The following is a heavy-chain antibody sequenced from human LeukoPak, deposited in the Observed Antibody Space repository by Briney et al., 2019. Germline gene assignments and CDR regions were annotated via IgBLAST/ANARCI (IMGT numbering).Heavy chain of an antibody. J-gene: IGHJ6*03. V-gene: IGHV4-34*01. D-gene: IGHD2-15*01. Sequence: NPSETLSLTCAVYGGSFSGYYWSWIRQPPGKGLEWIGEINHSGSTNYNPSLKSRVTISVDTSKNQFSLKLSSVTAADTAVYYCARGSRRRYCSGGSCHQSYYYYYYMDVWGKGTTVTVSS. CDR1: GGSFSGYY. CDR3: ARGSRRRYCSGGSCHQSYYYYYYMDV. CDR2: INHSGST.